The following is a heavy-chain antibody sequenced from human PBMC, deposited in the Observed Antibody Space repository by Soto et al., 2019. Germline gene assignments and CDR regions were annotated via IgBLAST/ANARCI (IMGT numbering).Heavy chain of an antibody. Sequence: GASVKVSCKASGGTFSSYAISWVRQAPGQGLEWMGGIIPIFGTANYAQKFQGRVTITADESTSTAHMELSSLRSEDTAVYYCATTPTIMITFGGPFISAFDIWGQGTMVTVSS. D-gene: IGHD3-16*01. V-gene: IGHV1-69*13. CDR1: GGTFSSYA. CDR3: ATTPTIMITFGGPFISAFDI. CDR2: IIPIFGTA. J-gene: IGHJ3*02.